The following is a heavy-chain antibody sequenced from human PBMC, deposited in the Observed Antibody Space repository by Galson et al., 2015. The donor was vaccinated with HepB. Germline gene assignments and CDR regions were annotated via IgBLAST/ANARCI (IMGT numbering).Heavy chain of an antibody. D-gene: IGHD3-10*01. V-gene: IGHV1-69*06. CDR2: IIPMFGTT. CDR3: ARCAGRGIFFEY. Sequence: SVKVSCKASGGTFSSYGTSWVRQAPGQGPEWMGEIIPMFGTTNYAQKFQGRVSITADKSTSTTYMELSSLTSEDTAVYYCARCAGRGIFFEYWGQGTLVTVSS. CDR1: GGTFSSYG. J-gene: IGHJ4*02.